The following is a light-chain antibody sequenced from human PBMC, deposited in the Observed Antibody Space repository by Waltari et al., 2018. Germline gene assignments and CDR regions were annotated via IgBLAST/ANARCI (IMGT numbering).Light chain of an antibody. CDR3: NSRDSSGNPVV. V-gene: IGLV3-19*01. Sequence: SSELTQDPAVSVALGPTVRLTCQGDSLRSYYASWYQQKPGHAPVLVIYGKNNRPSGIPDRFSGSSSGNTASLTITGAQAEDEADYYCNSRDSSGNPVVFGGGTKLTVL. CDR2: GKN. J-gene: IGLJ2*01. CDR1: SLRSYY.